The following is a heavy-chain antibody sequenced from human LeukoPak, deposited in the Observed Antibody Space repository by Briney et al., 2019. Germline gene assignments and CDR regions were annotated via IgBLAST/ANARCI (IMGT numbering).Heavy chain of an antibody. CDR3: ARTPGVVIFDY. V-gene: IGHV3-30-3*01. CDR2: ISYGGSNK. J-gene: IGHJ4*02. CDR1: GFTLSDAW. Sequence: GGSLRLSCAVSGFTLSDAWMNWVRQAPGKGLEWVAVISYGGSNKYYADSVKGRFTISRDNSKNTLYLQMNSLRAEDTAVYYCARTPGVVIFDYWGQGTLVTVSS. D-gene: IGHD2-21*01.